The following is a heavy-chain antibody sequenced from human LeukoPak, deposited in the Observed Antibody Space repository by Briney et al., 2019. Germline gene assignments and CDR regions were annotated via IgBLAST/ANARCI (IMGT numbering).Heavy chain of an antibody. Sequence: PSETLSLTCTVSGVSISSYYWSWIRQPPGKGLEWIGYIYYSGSTNYNPSLKSRVTISVDTSKNQFSLKLSSVTAADTAVYYCAREAARPYYYGMDVWGQGTTVTVSS. CDR1: GVSISSYY. CDR3: AREAARPYYYGMDV. CDR2: IYYSGST. D-gene: IGHD6-25*01. V-gene: IGHV4-59*01. J-gene: IGHJ6*02.